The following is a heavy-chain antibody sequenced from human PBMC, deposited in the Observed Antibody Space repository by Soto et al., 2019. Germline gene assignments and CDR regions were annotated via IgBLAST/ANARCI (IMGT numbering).Heavy chain of an antibody. D-gene: IGHD1-26*01. V-gene: IGHV3-23*01. CDR3: ARGRRWGRRGSSPISVYYGMDV. Sequence: HPGGSLRLSCAASGFTFSSYAMSWVRQAPGKGLEWVSAISGSGGSTYYADSVKGRFTISRESANDSLYLQVNSLRAEDTAVYYCARGRRWGRRGSSPISVYYGMDVWGQGTTVTVSS. J-gene: IGHJ6*02. CDR2: ISGSGGST. CDR1: GFTFSSYA.